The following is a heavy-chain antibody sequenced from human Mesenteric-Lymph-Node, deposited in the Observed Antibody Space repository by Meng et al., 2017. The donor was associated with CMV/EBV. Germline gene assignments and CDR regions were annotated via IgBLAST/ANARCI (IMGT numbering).Heavy chain of an antibody. Sequence: GSLRLSCTVSNDYISSYYWTWIRQPPGKGLEWVGSIYHSGSTNYNPSLKSRVTMSIDTSKKQFSLKLTSVTVADTAVYYCARIRGSSVLDYWGQGTLVTVSS. V-gene: IGHV4-59*01. CDR2: IYHSGST. D-gene: IGHD6-6*01. CDR1: NDYISSYY. J-gene: IGHJ4*02. CDR3: ARIRGSSVLDY.